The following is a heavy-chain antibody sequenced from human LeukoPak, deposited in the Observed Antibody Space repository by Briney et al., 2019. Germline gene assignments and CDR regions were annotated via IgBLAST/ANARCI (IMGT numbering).Heavy chain of an antibody. J-gene: IGHJ4*02. CDR3: ASRYCSGGSCYSYFDY. CDR2: IDSDGSST. V-gene: IGHV3-74*01. CDR1: GFTFSRYW. Sequence: AGGSLRLSCAASGFTFSRYWMHWVRQAPGKGLVWLSRIDSDGSSTNYADSVKGRFTISRDNAKNSLYLQMNSLRAEDTAVYYCASRYCSGGSCYSYFDYWGQGTLVTVSS. D-gene: IGHD2-15*01.